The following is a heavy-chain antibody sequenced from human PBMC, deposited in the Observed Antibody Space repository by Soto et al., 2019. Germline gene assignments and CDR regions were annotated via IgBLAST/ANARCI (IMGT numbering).Heavy chain of an antibody. D-gene: IGHD3-22*01. Sequence: SETLSLTCTVSGGSISSSSYYWGWIRQPPGKGLEWIGSIYYSGSTYYNPSLKSRVTISVDTSKNQFSLKLTSVTAADTAVYYCARSYDSSGYFYYGMDVWGQGTTVTVSS. V-gene: IGHV4-39*07. CDR1: GGSISSSSYY. CDR3: ARSYDSSGYFYYGMDV. J-gene: IGHJ6*02. CDR2: IYYSGST.